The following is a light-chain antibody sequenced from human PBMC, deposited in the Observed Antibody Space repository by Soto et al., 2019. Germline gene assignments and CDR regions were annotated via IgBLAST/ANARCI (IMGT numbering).Light chain of an antibody. CDR3: QQYKNWPPLT. V-gene: IGKV3-15*01. CDR1: QSVSSA. J-gene: IGKJ4*01. Sequence: EIVMTQSPATLSVSPGERATLSCRASQSVSSALAWYQQKPGQTPRLLIYGASTRATGIPDRFSGSGSGTDFTLTISSLQSESFAVYYCQQYKNWPPLTFGGGTRVEIK. CDR2: GAS.